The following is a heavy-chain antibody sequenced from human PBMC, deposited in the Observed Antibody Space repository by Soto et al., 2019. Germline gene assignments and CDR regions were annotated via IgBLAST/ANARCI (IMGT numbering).Heavy chain of an antibody. CDR2: IHHSGST. CDR3: ARSFGWYAIDH. J-gene: IGHJ4*02. Sequence: QMQLQELGPGLVKPSETLSLTCAVSSASIITEQRWTWVRQPPGKGLEWIGEIHHSGSTNNNPSLRSRVTMSVDKSKNQFSLNLNSVTAADTALYYCARSFGWYAIDHWGQGTLVIVSS. CDR1: SASIITEQR. V-gene: IGHV4-4*02. D-gene: IGHD6-19*01.